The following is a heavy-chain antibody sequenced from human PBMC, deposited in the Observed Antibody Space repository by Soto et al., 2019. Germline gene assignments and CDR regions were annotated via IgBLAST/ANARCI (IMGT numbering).Heavy chain of an antibody. V-gene: IGHV4-4*02. J-gene: IGHJ4*02. D-gene: IGHD1-7*01. CDR2: IYRTGST. CDR3: ASRDPGTSVDY. Sequence: SETLSLTCAVSGGSFTSNNWWTLVRQPPGQGLEWIGEIYRTGSTNYKPSLKSRVTISLDKSENQFSLKVTSLTAADTAVYYCASRDPGTSVDYWGQGTLVTVSS. CDR1: GGSFTSNNW.